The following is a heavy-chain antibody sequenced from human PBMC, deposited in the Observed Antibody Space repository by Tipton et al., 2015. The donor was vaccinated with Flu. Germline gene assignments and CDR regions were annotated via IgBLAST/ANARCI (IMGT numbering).Heavy chain of an antibody. Sequence: LRLSCAVYGGSFSGYYWSWIRQPPGKGLEWIGEINHSGSTNYNPSLKSRVTISVDTSKNQFSLKLSSVTAADTAVYYCARSPIVVVPAATRRMGSWFDPWGQGTLVTVSS. CDR1: GGSFSGYY. D-gene: IGHD2-2*01. J-gene: IGHJ5*02. CDR2: INHSGST. V-gene: IGHV4-34*01. CDR3: ARSPIVVVPAATRRMGSWFDP.